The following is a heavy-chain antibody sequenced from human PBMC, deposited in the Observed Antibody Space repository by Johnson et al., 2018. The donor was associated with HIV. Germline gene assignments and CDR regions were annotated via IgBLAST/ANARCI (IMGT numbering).Heavy chain of an antibody. Sequence: QVRLVESGGGVVQPGRSLRLSCAASGLTFSSYGMHWVRQAPGKGLEWVAVIWYDGSNKYYADSVKGRFTISRDNSKNTLYLQMNSLRAEDTAVYYCAKIGDTAMVTGAFDIWGQGTMVTVSS. CDR1: GLTFSSYG. CDR2: IWYDGSNK. D-gene: IGHD5-18*01. J-gene: IGHJ3*02. CDR3: AKIGDTAMVTGAFDI. V-gene: IGHV3-33*06.